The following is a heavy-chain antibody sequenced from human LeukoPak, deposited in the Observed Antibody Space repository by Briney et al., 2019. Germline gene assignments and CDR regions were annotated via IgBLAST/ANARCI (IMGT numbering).Heavy chain of an antibody. CDR1: GFTFSNYA. CDR3: AKSSLIRGVTLDAFDI. D-gene: IGHD3-10*01. Sequence: GGSLRLSCAASGFTFSNYAMSWVRQAPGKGLEWVSTIRGSGGDTCYADSVRGRFTISRDNSKNTLYLQMNSLRAEDTAVYYCAKSSLIRGVTLDAFDIWGQGTMVTVSS. CDR2: IRGSGGDT. J-gene: IGHJ3*02. V-gene: IGHV3-23*01.